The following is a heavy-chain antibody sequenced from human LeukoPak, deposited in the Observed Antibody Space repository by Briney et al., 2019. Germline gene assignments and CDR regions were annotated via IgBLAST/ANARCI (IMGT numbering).Heavy chain of an antibody. V-gene: IGHV1-69*04. D-gene: IGHD3-9*01. CDR1: GGTFSSYA. J-gene: IGHJ4*02. CDR3: AREYTIDILTGYYYFDY. Sequence: SVTVSCKASGGTFSSYAISWVRQAPGQGLEWMGRIIPILGIANYAQKFQGRVTITADKSTSTAYMELSSLRSEDTAVYYCAREYTIDILTGYYYFDYWGQGTLVTVSS. CDR2: IIPILGIA.